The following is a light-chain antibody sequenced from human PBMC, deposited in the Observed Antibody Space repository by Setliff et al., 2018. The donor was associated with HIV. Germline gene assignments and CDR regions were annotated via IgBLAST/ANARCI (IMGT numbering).Light chain of an antibody. V-gene: IGLV2-14*01. Sequence: SALTQPASVSGSPGQSITISCTGTSSDVGGYDYVSWYQQHPDKAPKLMIYEVSNRPSGVSNRFSGSKSGSTASLTISGLQAEDEADYYCNSKTGTITYVFGTGTKVTVL. J-gene: IGLJ1*01. CDR2: EVS. CDR1: SSDVGGYDY. CDR3: NSKTGTITYV.